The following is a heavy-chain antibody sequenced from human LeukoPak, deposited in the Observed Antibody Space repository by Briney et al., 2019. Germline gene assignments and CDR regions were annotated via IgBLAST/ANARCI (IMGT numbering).Heavy chain of an antibody. V-gene: IGHV3-23*01. CDR3: AKQGSIAAYNWFDP. CDR2: ISGSGGST. Sequence: RASLRLSCAASGFTFSSYAMSWVRQAPGEGLEWVSAISGSGGSTYYADSVKGRFTISRDNSKNTLYLQMNSLRAEDTAVYYCAKQGSIAAYNWFDPWGQGTLVTVSS. CDR1: GFTFSSYA. D-gene: IGHD6-6*01. J-gene: IGHJ5*02.